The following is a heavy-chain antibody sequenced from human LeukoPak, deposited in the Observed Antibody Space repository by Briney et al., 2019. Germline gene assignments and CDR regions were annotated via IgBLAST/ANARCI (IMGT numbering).Heavy chain of an antibody. CDR1: GFTFSTFA. J-gene: IGHJ4*02. Sequence: GGSLRLSCAASGFTFSTFAMIWVRQPPGKGLEWVSSIFPSGGKIHYADSVRGRFTISRDNSRNTLYLQMNSLRAEDTAVYYCARDRCTNGVCSLFDYWGQGTLVTVSS. CDR2: IFPSGGKI. CDR3: ARDRCTNGVCSLFDY. V-gene: IGHV3-23*01. D-gene: IGHD2-8*01.